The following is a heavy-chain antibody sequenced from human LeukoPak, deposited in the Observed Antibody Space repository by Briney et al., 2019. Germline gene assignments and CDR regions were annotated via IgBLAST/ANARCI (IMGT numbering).Heavy chain of an antibody. V-gene: IGHV1-2*02. CDR2: INPSSGGT. CDR3: ARDRVTMIVVGKDNWFDP. J-gene: IGHJ5*02. Sequence: GASVKVSCKASGYTFTGYYMHWVRQAPGQGLEWMGWINPSSGGTKYAQKFQGRVTMNRDTSISTAYMELGRLRSDDTAVYYCARDRVTMIVVGKDNWFDPWGQGTLVTVSS. CDR1: GYTFTGYY. D-gene: IGHD3-22*01.